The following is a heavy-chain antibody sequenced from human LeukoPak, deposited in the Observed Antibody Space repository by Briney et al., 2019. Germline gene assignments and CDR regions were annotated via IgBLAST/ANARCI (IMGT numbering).Heavy chain of an antibody. V-gene: IGHV3-30*04. CDR2: ISYDGSNK. Sequence: GGSLRLSCAASGFTFSSYAMHWVRQAPGKGLEWVAVISYDGSNKYYADSVKGRFTISRDNSKNTLYLQMNSLRAEDTAVYYCARDKLTSYSSGHYYYSMDVWGKGTTVTVSS. J-gene: IGHJ6*04. CDR3: ARDKLTSYSSGHYYYSMDV. CDR1: GFTFSSYA. D-gene: IGHD6-19*01.